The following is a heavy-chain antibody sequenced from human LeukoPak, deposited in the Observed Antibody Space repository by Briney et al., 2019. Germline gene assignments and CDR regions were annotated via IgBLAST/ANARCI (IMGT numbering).Heavy chain of an antibody. J-gene: IGHJ6*03. CDR2: IIPIFGTA. V-gene: IGHV1-69*05. CDR3: ARSRLQQLAHYYYYYMDV. CDR1: GGTFSSYA. Sequence: ASVKVSCKASGGTFSSYAISWVRQAPGQGLEWMGGIIPIFGTANYAQKFQGRVTITTDESTSTAYMELSSLRSEDTAVYYCARSRLQQLAHYYYYYMDVWGQGALVTVSS. D-gene: IGHD6-13*01.